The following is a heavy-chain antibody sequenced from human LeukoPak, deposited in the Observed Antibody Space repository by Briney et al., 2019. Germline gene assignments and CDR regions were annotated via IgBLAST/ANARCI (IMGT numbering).Heavy chain of an antibody. D-gene: IGHD2-15*01. J-gene: IGHJ6*03. Sequence: SVKVSCKASGYDFINYGISWVRQAPGQGLEWMGGIIPIFGTANYAQKFQGRVTITTDESTSTAYMELSSLRSEDTAVYYCARGSVWDCSGGSCYSYYYYMDVWGKGTTVIVSS. V-gene: IGHV1-69*05. CDR2: IIPIFGTA. CDR3: ARGSVWDCSGGSCYSYYYYMDV. CDR1: GYDFINYG.